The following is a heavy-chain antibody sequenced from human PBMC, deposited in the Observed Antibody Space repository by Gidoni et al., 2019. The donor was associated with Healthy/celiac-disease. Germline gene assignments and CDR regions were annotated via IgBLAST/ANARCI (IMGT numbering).Heavy chain of an antibody. CDR3: ARERPYYDFWSGEYYYMDV. CDR2: IKQDGSEK. CDR1: GFTFSSYW. J-gene: IGHJ6*03. Sequence: EVQLLESGGGLVQPGGSLRPSCAASGFTFSSYWMSWVRQAPGKGLEGVAKIKQDGSEKYYVDSVKGRFTISRDNAKNSLYLQMNSLRAEDTAVYYCARERPYYDFWSGEYYYMDVWGKGTTVTVSS. V-gene: IGHV3-7*01. D-gene: IGHD3-3*01.